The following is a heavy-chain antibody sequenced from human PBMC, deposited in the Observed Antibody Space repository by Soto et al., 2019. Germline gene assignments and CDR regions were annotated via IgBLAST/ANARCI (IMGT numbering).Heavy chain of an antibody. CDR3: ARVRRSGTPSGSGSYYSYYYYYMDV. D-gene: IGHD3-10*01. Sequence: QVQLQESGPGLVKPSETLSLTCTVSGGSISSYYWSWIRQPPGKGLEWIGYIYYSGSTNYNPSLKSRVTISVDTSKNQFSLKLSSVTAADTAVYYCARVRRSGTPSGSGSYYSYYYYYMDVWGKGTTVTVSS. V-gene: IGHV4-59*01. CDR1: GGSISSYY. J-gene: IGHJ6*03. CDR2: IYYSGST.